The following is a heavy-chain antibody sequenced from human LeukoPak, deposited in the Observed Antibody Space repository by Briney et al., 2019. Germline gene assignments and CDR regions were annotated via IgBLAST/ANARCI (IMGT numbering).Heavy chain of an antibody. CDR3: ARDPEVMTTVTTRGFDY. CDR2: ISSSSSYI. D-gene: IGHD4-17*01. J-gene: IGHJ4*02. V-gene: IGHV3-21*01. CDR1: GFTFSSYS. Sequence: GGSLRLSCAASGFTFSSYSMNWVRQAPGKGLEWVSSISSSSSYIYYADSVKGRFTISRDNAKNSLYLQMNSLRAEDTAVYYCARDPEVMTTVTTRGFDYWGQGTLVTVSS.